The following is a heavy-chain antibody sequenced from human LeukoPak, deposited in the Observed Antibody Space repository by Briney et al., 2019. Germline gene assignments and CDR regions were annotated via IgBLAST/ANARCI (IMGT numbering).Heavy chain of an antibody. CDR3: ARGLMVNIDY. J-gene: IGHJ4*02. CDR2: ISYDGSNI. D-gene: IGHD3-10*01. V-gene: IGHV3-30-3*01. CDR1: GFTFSSYA. Sequence: PGRSLRLSCAASGFTFSSYAMHWVRQAPGMGLEWVAVISYDGSNIYYADSVKGRFTISRDNSKNTLYLQMNSLRAEDTAVYYCARGLMVNIDYWGQGTLVTVSS.